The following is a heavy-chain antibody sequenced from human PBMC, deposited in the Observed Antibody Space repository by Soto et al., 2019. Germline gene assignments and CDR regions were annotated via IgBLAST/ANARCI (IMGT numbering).Heavy chain of an antibody. D-gene: IGHD3-10*01. CDR1: GYTFRDFG. Sequence: PGGSLRLSCTASGYTFRDFGVSWFRQAPGKGLEWVGFIRSKTYGEAQDYAASVMGRFSISRDDSKNIAYLQMNGLKTEDTAVYYCTKIYGSGSYLPDYWGQGTLVIVSS. CDR3: TKIYGSGSYLPDY. CDR2: IRSKTYGEAQ. J-gene: IGHJ4*02. V-gene: IGHV3-49*03.